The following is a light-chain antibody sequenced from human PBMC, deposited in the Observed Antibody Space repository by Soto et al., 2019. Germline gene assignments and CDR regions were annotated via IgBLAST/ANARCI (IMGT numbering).Light chain of an antibody. V-gene: IGKV3-20*01. CDR1: QSVSSN. J-gene: IGKJ1*01. CDR2: GAS. CDR3: QQYGSLVT. Sequence: ETVLTQSPATLSASPGERATLSCRASQSVSSNLAWYQQKPGQAPRLLIDGASSRATGIPDRFSGSGSGTDFTLTISRLEPEDLAVYYCQQYGSLVTFGQGTKVDIK.